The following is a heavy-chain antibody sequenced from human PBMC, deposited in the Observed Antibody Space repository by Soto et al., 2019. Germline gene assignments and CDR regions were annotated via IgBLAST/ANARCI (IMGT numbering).Heavy chain of an antibody. CDR1: GGSISSYY. Sequence: QVQLQESGPGLVKPSETLSLTCTVSGGSISSYYWSWIRQPAGKGLEWIGRIYTSGSTNYNPSLKRRVAMSVDTSKNQFSLKLSSVTAADTAVYYCARERGGGGYSYGYPPDYWGQGTLVTVSS. CDR3: ARERGGGGYSYGYPPDY. J-gene: IGHJ4*02. V-gene: IGHV4-4*07. D-gene: IGHD5-18*01. CDR2: IYTSGST.